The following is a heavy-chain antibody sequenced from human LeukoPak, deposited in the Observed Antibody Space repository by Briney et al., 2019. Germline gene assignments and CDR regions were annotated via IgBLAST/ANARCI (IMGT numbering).Heavy chain of an antibody. CDR3: ARDHYVAAAVEIV. V-gene: IGHV4-61*02. CDR2: IYTSGST. Sequence: PSQTLSLTCTVSGGSISSGSYYWSWIRQPAGKGLEWIGRIYTSGSTNYNPSLKSRVTISVDTSKNQFSLKLSSVTAADTAVYYCARDHYVAAAVEIVWGQGTLVTVSS. D-gene: IGHD6-13*01. CDR1: GGSISSGSYY. J-gene: IGHJ4*02.